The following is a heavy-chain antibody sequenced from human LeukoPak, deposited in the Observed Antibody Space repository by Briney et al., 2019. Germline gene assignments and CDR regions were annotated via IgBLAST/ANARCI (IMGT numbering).Heavy chain of an antibody. CDR1: GFTVSSNY. V-gene: IGHV3-53*01. Sequence: GGSLRLSCAASGFTVSSNYMSWVRQAPGKGLEWVSVIYSGGSTYYADSVKGRFTISRDNSKNTLYLQMNSLRAEDTAVYYCVRASALGTVTPYYGMDVWGQGTTVTVSS. D-gene: IGHD4-17*01. CDR2: IYSGGST. J-gene: IGHJ6*02. CDR3: VRASALGTVTPYYGMDV.